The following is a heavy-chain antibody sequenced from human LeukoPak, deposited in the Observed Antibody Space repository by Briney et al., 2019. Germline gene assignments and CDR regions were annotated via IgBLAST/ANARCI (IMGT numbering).Heavy chain of an antibody. J-gene: IGHJ4*02. CDR2: IKQGGSEK. V-gene: IGHV3-7*01. D-gene: IGHD3-10*01. CDR3: ARAGQEWFGELGFDQ. Sequence: QPGGSLRLSCAASGFSFSRYWMSWVRQAPGKGLEWVANIKQGGSEKNYVESVKGRFTISRDNAKNSLYLQTNSLRAEDTAVYYCARAGQEWFGELGFDQWGQGTLVIVSS. CDR1: GFSFSRYW.